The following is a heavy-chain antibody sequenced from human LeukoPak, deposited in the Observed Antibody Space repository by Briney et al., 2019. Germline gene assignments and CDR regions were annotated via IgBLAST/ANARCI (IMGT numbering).Heavy chain of an antibody. J-gene: IGHJ4*02. CDR1: GFTLSTYA. CDR3: AKAPVTSCRGAYCYPFDS. Sequence: GGSLRLSCAASGFTLSTYAMSWVRQTPGKGLEWVAATSSGDAGTYHADSVRGRFTISRDNSKNTLYLQMNSLRAEDAAVYFCAKAPVTSCRGAYCYPFDSWGQGTLVTVSS. CDR2: TSSGDAGT. V-gene: IGHV3-23*01. D-gene: IGHD2-21*01.